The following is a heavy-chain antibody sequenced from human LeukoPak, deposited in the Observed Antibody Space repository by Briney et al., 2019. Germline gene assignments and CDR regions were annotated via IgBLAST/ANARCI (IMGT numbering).Heavy chain of an antibody. Sequence: PGGSLRLSCAASRFTFSSYWMSWVRQAPGKGLEWVANIKQDGSEKSKNSLYLQMNSLRAEDTAVYYCATSYPLAVAGFDYWGQGTLVTVSS. D-gene: IGHD6-19*01. CDR2: IKQDGSEK. J-gene: IGHJ4*02. V-gene: IGHV3-7*01. CDR3: ATSYPLAVAGFDY. CDR1: RFTFSSYW.